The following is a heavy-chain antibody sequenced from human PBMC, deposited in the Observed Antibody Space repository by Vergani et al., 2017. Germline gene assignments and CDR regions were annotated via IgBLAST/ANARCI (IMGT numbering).Heavy chain of an antibody. D-gene: IGHD2-15*01. J-gene: IGHJ6*03. CDR3: ARRGGGSDAPGDYYMDV. Sequence: QVQLQESGPGLVKPSETLSLTCAVSGYSISSGYYWSWIRQPPGKGLEWIGEINHSGSTNYNPSLKSRVTISVDTSKNQFSLKLSSVTAADTAVYYCARRGGGSDAPGDYYMDVWGKGTTVTVSS. CDR1: GYSISSGYY. CDR2: INHSGST. V-gene: IGHV4-38-2*01.